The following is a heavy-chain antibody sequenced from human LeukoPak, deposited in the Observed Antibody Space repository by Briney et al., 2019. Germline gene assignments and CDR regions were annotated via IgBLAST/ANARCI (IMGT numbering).Heavy chain of an antibody. Sequence: ASGKVSCKAAGYTFTGNYMHWVRQAPGQGREWIGWINPNSGGTNYAQKFQGRVTLTRDTSISTAYMDLRRLRSDDTAVYYCARAGGSGWYRIVVYWGQGTLVTVSS. CDR2: INPNSGGT. D-gene: IGHD6-19*01. J-gene: IGHJ4*02. CDR3: ARAGGSGWYRIVVY. V-gene: IGHV1-2*02. CDR1: GYTFTGNY.